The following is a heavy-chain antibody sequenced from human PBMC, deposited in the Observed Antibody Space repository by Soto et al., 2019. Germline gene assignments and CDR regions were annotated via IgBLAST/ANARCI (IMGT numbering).Heavy chain of an antibody. CDR3: TRGQWLDND. Sequence: SETLSRTCTVSGGSIRTYYWSWIRQPPGKGLEWIGYIYYSGSTKYNPSLKSRVTISVGMSKNQFSLNLNSVTAADTAVYYCTRGQWLDNDWGQGTLVTVSS. D-gene: IGHD6-19*01. J-gene: IGHJ4*02. CDR2: IYYSGST. V-gene: IGHV4-59*12. CDR1: GGSIRTYY.